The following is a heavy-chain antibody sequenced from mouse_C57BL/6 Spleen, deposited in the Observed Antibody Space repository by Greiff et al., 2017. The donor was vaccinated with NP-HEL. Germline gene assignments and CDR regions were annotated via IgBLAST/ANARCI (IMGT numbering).Heavy chain of an antibody. CDR2: INPGSGGT. CDR1: GYAFTNYL. Sequence: QVHVKQSGAELVRPGTSVKVSCKASGYAFTNYLIEWVKQRPGQGLEWIGVINPGSGGTNYNEKFKGKATLTADKSSSTAYMQLSSLTSGDSAVYFCARGSYDYDAGFAYWGQGTLVTVSA. V-gene: IGHV1-54*01. CDR3: ARGSYDYDAGFAY. D-gene: IGHD2-4*01. J-gene: IGHJ3*01.